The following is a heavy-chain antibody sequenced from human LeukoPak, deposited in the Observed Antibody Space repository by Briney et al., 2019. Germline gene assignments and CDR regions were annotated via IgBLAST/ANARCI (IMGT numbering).Heavy chain of an antibody. V-gene: IGHV3-48*01. Sequence: GGSLRLSCAASGFTFSSYSMNWVRQAPGKGLEWVSYISSSSSTIYYADSVKGRFTISRDNAKNSLYLQMNSLRAEDTAVYYCARESGYYLGSSAFDIWGQGTMVTVSS. J-gene: IGHJ3*02. CDR1: GFTFSSYS. D-gene: IGHD3-22*01. CDR3: ARESGYYLGSSAFDI. CDR2: ISSSSSTI.